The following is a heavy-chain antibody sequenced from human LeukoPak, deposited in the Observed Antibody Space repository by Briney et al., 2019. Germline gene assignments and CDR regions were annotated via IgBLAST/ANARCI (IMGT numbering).Heavy chain of an antibody. CDR2: ISYDRSNK. CDR3: GRDTVGYGGAFDI. J-gene: IGHJ3*02. CDR1: GFTFSSYN. V-gene: IGHV3-30-3*01. Sequence: GGSLRLSCVASGFTFSSYNMHWVRQAPGKGLEWVAVISYDRSNKYYADSVKGRSTISRDNSKNTLYLQVNSLRPEDTAVYYCGRDTVGYGGAFDIWGQGTMVTVSS. D-gene: IGHD5-18*01.